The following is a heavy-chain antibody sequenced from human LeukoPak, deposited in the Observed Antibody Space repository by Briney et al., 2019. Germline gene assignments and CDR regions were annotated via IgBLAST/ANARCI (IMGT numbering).Heavy chain of an antibody. CDR2: ISSGSTYI. CDR3: ARVIGSYGDSAY. Sequence: GGSLRLSCAVSGFRVSDYYMSWVRQAPGKGLEWVSSISSGSTYIYYADSVKGRFTISRDNAKNSLYLQMNSLRAEDTAVYYCARVIGSYGDSAYWGQGTLVTVSS. D-gene: IGHD1-26*01. CDR1: GFRVSDYY. J-gene: IGHJ4*02. V-gene: IGHV3-21*01.